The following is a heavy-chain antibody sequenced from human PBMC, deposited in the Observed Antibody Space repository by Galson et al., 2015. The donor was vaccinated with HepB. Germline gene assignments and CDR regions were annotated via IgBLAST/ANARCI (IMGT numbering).Heavy chain of an antibody. Sequence: SLRLSCAASGFTFTNHAIHWVRQAPGKGLEYVSVISGNGHDTYYAESVKGRFSVSRDNSRKWLFLQMSSLRPEDTAVDYCVRDWTYDFWSGYFGAFDLWGQGTLVTVSS. CDR3: VRDWTYDFWSGYFGAFDL. CDR2: ISGNGHDT. J-gene: IGHJ3*01. D-gene: IGHD3-3*01. V-gene: IGHV3-64D*09. CDR1: GFTFTNHA.